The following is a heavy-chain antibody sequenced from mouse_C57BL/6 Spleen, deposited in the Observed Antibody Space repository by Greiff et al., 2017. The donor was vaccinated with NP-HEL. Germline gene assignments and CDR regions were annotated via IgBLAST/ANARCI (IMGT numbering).Heavy chain of an antibody. CDR2: IDPADGET. J-gene: IGHJ4*01. V-gene: IGHV14-2*01. Sequence: EVQLQQSGAELVKPGASVKLSCTASGFTITDYYMHWVKQRTEQGLEWIGRIDPADGETKYAPKFQGKAPFTADTSSNTAYLQLRRLTSEDAADYYCARSPCGSSYAMDYWGQGTSVTVSS. CDR1: GFTITDYY. D-gene: IGHD1-1*01. CDR3: ARSPCGSSYAMDY.